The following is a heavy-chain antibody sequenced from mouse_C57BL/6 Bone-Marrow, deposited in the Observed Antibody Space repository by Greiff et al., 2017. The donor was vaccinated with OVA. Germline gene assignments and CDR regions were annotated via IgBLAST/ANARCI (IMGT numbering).Heavy chain of an antibody. V-gene: IGHV7-1*01. J-gene: IGHJ3*01. CDR1: GFTFSDFY. Sequence: EVKVVESGGGLVQSGRSLRLSCATSGFTFSDFYMEWVRQAPGKGLEWIAASRNKANDYTTEYSASVKGRFIVSRDTSHSILYLQMNALRAEDTAIYYCGRDAFDYDDAAWFAYWGKGTLVTVSA. CDR3: GRDAFDYDDAAWFAY. CDR2: SRNKANDYTT. D-gene: IGHD2-4*01.